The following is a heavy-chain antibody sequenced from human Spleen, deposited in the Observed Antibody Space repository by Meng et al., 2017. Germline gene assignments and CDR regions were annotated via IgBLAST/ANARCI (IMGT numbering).Heavy chain of an antibody. CDR1: GDSISGYA. CDR3: TGGKIGSSWYRQGYYYGMGV. J-gene: IGHJ6*02. Sequence: SETLSLTCAVSGDSISGYAWTWIRQPAGKGLEGIGRIYSSGSANYNPSLKSRVTMSVDTSKNQFSLKLSSVTAADTAVFYCTGGKIGSSWYRQGYYYGMGVWGQGTTVTVSS. D-gene: IGHD6-13*01. V-gene: IGHV4-4*07. CDR2: IYSSGSA.